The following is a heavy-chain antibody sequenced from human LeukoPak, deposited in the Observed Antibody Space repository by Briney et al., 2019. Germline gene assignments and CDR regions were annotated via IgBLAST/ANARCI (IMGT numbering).Heavy chain of an antibody. V-gene: IGHV3-23*01. Sequence: AGGSLRLSCAASGFTFSSYAMSWVRQAPGKGLERVSAISGSGGSTYYADSVKGRFTIAKDNSKNTLYLQMNSLRAEDTAVYYCAKTYYYDSSGYTYFDYWGQGTLVTVSS. CDR1: GFTFSSYA. CDR3: AKTYYYDSSGYTYFDY. J-gene: IGHJ4*02. CDR2: ISGSGGST. D-gene: IGHD3-22*01.